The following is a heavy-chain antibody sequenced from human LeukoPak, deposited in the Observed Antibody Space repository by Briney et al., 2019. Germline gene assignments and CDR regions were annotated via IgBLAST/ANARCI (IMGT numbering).Heavy chain of an antibody. Sequence: PGGFLRLSCAASGFSFSIYSMNWVRQAPGKGLEWVSSISSSNSYIYYADSVKGRFTISRDNAKNSPYLQMNSLRAEDTAVYYCARDNYYGSGSYYDYWGQGTLVTVSS. CDR1: GFSFSIYS. D-gene: IGHD3-10*01. CDR3: ARDNYYGSGSYYDY. V-gene: IGHV3-21*01. CDR2: ISSSNSYI. J-gene: IGHJ4*02.